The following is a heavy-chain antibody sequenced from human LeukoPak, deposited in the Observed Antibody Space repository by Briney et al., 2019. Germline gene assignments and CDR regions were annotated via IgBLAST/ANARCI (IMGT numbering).Heavy chain of an antibody. CDR2: IDSDGSTT. D-gene: IGHD1-26*01. CDR3: ARGGLLYFDY. Sequence: GGSLRLSCAASGFTFSSYWIHWVRQVPGKGLVWFSRIDSDGSTTKYADSVKGRLTISRDNAKNMVYLQMNSLRAEDTAVYYCARGGLLYFDYWGQGTLVTVSS. V-gene: IGHV3-74*01. J-gene: IGHJ4*02. CDR1: GFTFSSYW.